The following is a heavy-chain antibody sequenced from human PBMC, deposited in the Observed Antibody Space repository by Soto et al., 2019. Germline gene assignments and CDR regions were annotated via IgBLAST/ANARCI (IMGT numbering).Heavy chain of an antibody. CDR3: VRSSGWSWYFDI. D-gene: IGHD6-19*01. CDR2: IYYSGST. V-gene: IGHV4-59*01. J-gene: IGHJ2*01. CDR1: GGSISSYY. Sequence: QVQLQESGPGLVKPSETLSLTCTISGGSISSYYWSWIRQPPGKGLEWIGYIYYSGSTNYNPSLKSRVPLSVDTSKNHFSLKLSSVTAADTAVYYCVRSSGWSWYFDIWGRGTLVTVSS.